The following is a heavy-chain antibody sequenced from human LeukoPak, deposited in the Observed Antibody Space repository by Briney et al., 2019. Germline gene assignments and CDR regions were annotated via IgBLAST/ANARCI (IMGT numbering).Heavy chain of an antibody. V-gene: IGHV3-30*04. CDR2: ISFDETNK. J-gene: IGHJ4*02. CDR3: ARDTPIRDFWSGYYPDF. CDR1: GFAFSGYA. D-gene: IGHD3-3*01. Sequence: GGPLRLSCAASGFAFSGYAMHWVRRAPGKGLEWMAVISFDETNKYYADSVKGRFTISRDNSKNTMYLQLNSLTTEDTAVYYCARDTPIRDFWSGYYPDFWGQGTLVTVSS.